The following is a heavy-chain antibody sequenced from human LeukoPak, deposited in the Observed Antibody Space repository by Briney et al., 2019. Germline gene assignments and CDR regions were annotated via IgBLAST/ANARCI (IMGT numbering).Heavy chain of an antibody. V-gene: IGHV4-4*07. CDR2: IYTSGST. Sequence: SETLSLTCTVSGGSISSYYWSWIRQPAGKGLEWIGRIYTSGSTNYNPSLKSRVTMSVDTSKNQFPLKLSSVTAADTAVYYCARGGYSSGYLTPNWYFDLWGRGTLVTVSS. J-gene: IGHJ2*01. D-gene: IGHD6-19*01. CDR3: ARGGYSSGYLTPNWYFDL. CDR1: GGSISSYY.